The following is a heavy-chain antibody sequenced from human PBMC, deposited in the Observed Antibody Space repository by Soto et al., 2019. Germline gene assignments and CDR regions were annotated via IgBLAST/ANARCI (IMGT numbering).Heavy chain of an antibody. CDR3: ARGGDYYYGLDV. CDR2: ISAFNGQT. Sequence: QVQLVQSGDEVKKPGASVKVSCRASGYTFTSYGVSWVRQAPGQGLEWMGWISAFNGQTNYIQKCQGRVTLTTEASTSTSYMELRSLRSAETAVYYCARGGDYYYGLDVWGQGTTVTVSS. D-gene: IGHD3-16*01. J-gene: IGHJ6*02. V-gene: IGHV1-18*01. CDR1: GYTFTSYG.